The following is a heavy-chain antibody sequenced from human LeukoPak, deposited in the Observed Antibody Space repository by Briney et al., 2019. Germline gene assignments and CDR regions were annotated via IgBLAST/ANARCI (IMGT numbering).Heavy chain of an antibody. J-gene: IGHJ4*02. V-gene: IGHV4-59*04. Sequence: SETLSLTCTVSGGPISSYYWSWIRQPPGKGLEWIGSIYYTGNTYYNASLKSRVTISIDTSNNQISLRLTSVTATDTAMYYCARQTGSGLFTLPGGQGTLVTVSS. CDR1: GGPISSYY. D-gene: IGHD3/OR15-3a*01. CDR2: IYYTGNT. CDR3: ARQTGSGLFTLP.